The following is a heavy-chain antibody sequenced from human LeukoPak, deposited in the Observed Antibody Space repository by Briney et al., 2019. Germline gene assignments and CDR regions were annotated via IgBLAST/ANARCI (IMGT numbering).Heavy chain of an antibody. CDR2: INPNSGGT. CDR3: ARLQGGGSYRNFDY. J-gene: IGHJ4*02. V-gene: IGHV1-2*02. Sequence: ASVKVSCKASGYTFTGYYMHWVRQAPGQGLEWMGWINPNSGGTNYAQKFQGRVTMTRDTTTSTAYMDLSRLRSVDTAVYYCARLQGGGSYRNFDYWGQGTLVTVSS. CDR1: GYTFTGYY. D-gene: IGHD3-16*02.